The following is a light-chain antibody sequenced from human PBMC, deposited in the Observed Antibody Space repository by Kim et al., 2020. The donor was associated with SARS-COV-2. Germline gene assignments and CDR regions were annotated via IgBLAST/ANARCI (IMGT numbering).Light chain of an antibody. J-gene: IGLJ2*01. Sequence: GQSVTISCTGTSSDIGNYNYVTWYQQHPGKAPKVMIYDVTKRPSGVPDRFSGSKSGNTASLTISGLQAEAEADYHCCSYAGSYALVFGGGTKVTVL. CDR3: CSYAGSYALV. CDR1: SSDIGNYNY. V-gene: IGLV2-11*03. CDR2: DVT.